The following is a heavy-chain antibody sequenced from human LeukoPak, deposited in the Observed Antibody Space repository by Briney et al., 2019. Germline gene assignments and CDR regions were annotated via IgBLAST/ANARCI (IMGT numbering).Heavy chain of an antibody. V-gene: IGHV4-59*01. CDR1: GGSINSYY. CDR2: IYFTGST. J-gene: IGHJ4*02. CDR3: ARTTSRGYFDY. D-gene: IGHD4-17*01. Sequence: PSETLSLTSTVSGGSINSYYWSWIRQPPGKGLEWIAYIYFTGSTNYNPSLKNRVTISVDTSKNQFSLKLDSVTAADTAVYYCARTTSRGYFDYWGQGTLVTVSS.